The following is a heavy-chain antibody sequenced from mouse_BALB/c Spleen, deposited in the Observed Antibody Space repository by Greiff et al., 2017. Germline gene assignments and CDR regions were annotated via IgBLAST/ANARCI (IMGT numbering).Heavy chain of an antibody. J-gene: IGHJ2*01. CDR1: GFTFTSYV. CDR2: INPYNDGT. CDR3: ARVSLYDGYCFDY. V-gene: IGHV1-14*01. Sequence: EVQLQQSGPELVKPGASVKMSCKASGFTFTSYVMHWVKQKPGQGLEWIGYINPYNDGTKYNEKFKGKATLTSDKASSTAYMELSSLTSEDAAVYYCARVSLYDGYCFDYWGQGTTLTVSS. D-gene: IGHD1-2*01.